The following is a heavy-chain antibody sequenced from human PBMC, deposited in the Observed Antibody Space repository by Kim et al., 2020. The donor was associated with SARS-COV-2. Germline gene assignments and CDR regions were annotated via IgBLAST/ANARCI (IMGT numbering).Heavy chain of an antibody. V-gene: IGHV6-1*01. CDR3: ARQLLGAAAGFDY. Sequence: YAVSVRSRITINPDTSKNQFSLQLNSVTPEDTAVYYCARQLLGAAAGFDYWGQGTLVTVSS. D-gene: IGHD6-13*01. J-gene: IGHJ4*02.